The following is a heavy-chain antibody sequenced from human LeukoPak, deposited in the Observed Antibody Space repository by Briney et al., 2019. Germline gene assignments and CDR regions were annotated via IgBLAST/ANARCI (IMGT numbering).Heavy chain of an antibody. Sequence: SETLSLTCTVSGASVSSGSYYWSWIRQPPGKGLEWIGEINHSGSTNYNPSLKSRVTISVDTSKNQFSLKLSSVTAADTAVYYCARGKARLLYYDSSGYPFQHWGQGTLVTVSS. CDR1: GASVSSGSYY. J-gene: IGHJ1*01. CDR2: INHSGST. D-gene: IGHD3-22*01. CDR3: ARGKARLLYYDSSGYPFQH. V-gene: IGHV4-39*07.